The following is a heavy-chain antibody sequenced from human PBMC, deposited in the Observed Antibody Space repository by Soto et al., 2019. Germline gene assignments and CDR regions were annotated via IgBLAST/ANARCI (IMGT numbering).Heavy chain of an antibody. V-gene: IGHV3-30-3*01. D-gene: IGHD3-9*01. J-gene: IGHJ4*02. Sequence: QVQLVESGGGVVQPGGSLRLSCAASGFIFSGYAMHWVRQAPGKWLEWVAVISYDVNTQYYADSVKGRFTVSRDNSNNILYVEMNNLRDEDTAMYYCAKETNAYEINFWGQGTLVTVSP. CDR1: GFIFSGYA. CDR2: ISYDVNTQ. CDR3: AKETNAYEINF.